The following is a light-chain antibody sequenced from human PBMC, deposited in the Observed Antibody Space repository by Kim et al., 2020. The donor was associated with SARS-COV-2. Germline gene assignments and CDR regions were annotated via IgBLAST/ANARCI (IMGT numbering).Light chain of an antibody. CDR3: QQSYSSPLS. Sequence: SASVGDEVTITGRASQTFTNDLTWYQQKPGKAPKLLIYASSRLHSGVPSRFSGSGSGTNFTLTISNLQPEDFATYYCQQSYSSPLSFGGGTKVEIK. CDR2: ASS. J-gene: IGKJ4*01. V-gene: IGKV1-39*01. CDR1: QTFTND.